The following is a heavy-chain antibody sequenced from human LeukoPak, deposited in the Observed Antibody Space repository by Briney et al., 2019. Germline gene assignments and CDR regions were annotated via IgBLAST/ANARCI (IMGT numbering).Heavy chain of an antibody. CDR1: GFTFSRYG. CDR3: ASPNYDSSGYYAFDI. J-gene: IGHJ3*02. V-gene: IGHV3-33*07. CDR2: LWYDGSNK. D-gene: IGHD3-22*01. Sequence: GGSLRLSCAASGFTFSRYGMYWVRQAPGKGLEWVAVLWYDGSNKDYADSVKGRFTISRDNSKNTLYLQMNSLSVEDTAVYYCASPNYDSSGYYAFDIWGQGTMVTVSS.